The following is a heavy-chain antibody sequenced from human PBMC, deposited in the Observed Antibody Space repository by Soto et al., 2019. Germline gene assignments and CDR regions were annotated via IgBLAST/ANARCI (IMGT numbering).Heavy chain of an antibody. CDR2: IYYSGST. J-gene: IGHJ4*02. Sequence: QLQLQESGPGLVKPSETLSLTCTVSGGSISSSSYYWGWIRQPPGKGLEWIGSIYYSGSTYYNPSLKSRVTISVDTSKNQFSLKLSSVTAADTAVYYCARRVGAGYSSGWYGGTDYWGQGTLVIVSS. V-gene: IGHV4-39*01. D-gene: IGHD6-19*01. CDR1: GGSISSSSYY. CDR3: ARRVGAGYSSGWYGGTDY.